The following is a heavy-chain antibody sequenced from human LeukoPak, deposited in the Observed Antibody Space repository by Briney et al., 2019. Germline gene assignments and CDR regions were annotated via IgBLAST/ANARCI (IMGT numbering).Heavy chain of an antibody. Sequence: GGSLRLSCVGSGFSLEDYAMHWVRQVPGKGLEWVSSISWDSSNAAYADSVKGRFTISRDNATNSLYLQMNSLRPEDTDFYYCIKDMGFDLLKDAFHIWGQGTLVTVSS. CDR2: ISWDSSNA. J-gene: IGHJ3*02. D-gene: IGHD3-9*01. CDR3: IKDMGFDLLKDAFHI. V-gene: IGHV3-9*01. CDR1: GFSLEDYA.